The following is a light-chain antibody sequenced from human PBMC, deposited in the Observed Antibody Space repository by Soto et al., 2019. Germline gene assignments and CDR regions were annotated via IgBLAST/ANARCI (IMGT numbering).Light chain of an antibody. J-gene: IGKJ1*01. Sequence: DIQMTQSPSSVSASVGDRVTITCRASEGIASWVAWYQQKPGKAPKLLIYGAYRLQSGVPSRFSGSGSGTDFTLTISSLQPEDFATYYCQQGTSFPWTFGQGSKVEIK. V-gene: IGKV1-12*01. CDR1: EGIASW. CDR2: GAY. CDR3: QQGTSFPWT.